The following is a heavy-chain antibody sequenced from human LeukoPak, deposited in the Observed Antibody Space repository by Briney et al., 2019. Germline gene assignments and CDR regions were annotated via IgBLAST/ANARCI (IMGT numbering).Heavy chain of an antibody. CDR1: GYSISSGYY. CDR3: AREYSSSNIDY. D-gene: IGHD6-6*01. CDR2: IYHSGST. J-gene: IGHJ4*02. V-gene: IGHV4-38-2*02. Sequence: SETLSLTCAVSGYSISSGYYGGWIRQPPGKGLEWIGGIYHSGSTYYNPSLKSRVTISVDTSKNQFSLKLSSVTAADTAVYYCAREYSSSNIDYWGQGTLVTVSS.